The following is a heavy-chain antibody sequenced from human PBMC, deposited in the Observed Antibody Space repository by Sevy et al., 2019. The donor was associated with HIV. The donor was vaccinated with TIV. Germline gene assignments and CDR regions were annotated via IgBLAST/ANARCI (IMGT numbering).Heavy chain of an antibody. D-gene: IGHD2-15*01. CDR3: ARVVAYCSGGSCFPGYYYGMDV. CDR2: ISSSSNYI. Sequence: GGSLRLSCAASGFTFSSYNMNWVRQAPGKGLEWVSSISSSSNYIYYADSMKGRLTISRDNAKNSLYLQMNSLRAEVTAVYYCARVVAYCSGGSCFPGYYYGMDVWGQGTTVTVSS. J-gene: IGHJ6*02. V-gene: IGHV3-21*01. CDR1: GFTFSSYN.